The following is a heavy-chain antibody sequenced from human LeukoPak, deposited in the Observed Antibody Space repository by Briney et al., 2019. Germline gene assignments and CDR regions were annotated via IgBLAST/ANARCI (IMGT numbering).Heavy chain of an antibody. CDR1: GFTFSNYV. CDR2: IRSSGDTNGDST. J-gene: IGHJ4*02. V-gene: IGHV3-23*01. D-gene: IGHD2-15*01. CDR3: AKYCSGHTCYPGIDY. Sequence: GGSLRLSCAASGFTFSNYVMTWVRLTPAKRLEWVSTIRSSGDTNGDSTYYAESVKGRFTISRDNSKNTLYLQMNSLRAEDTAIYYCAKYCSGHTCYPGIDYGGWGKVVSVSP.